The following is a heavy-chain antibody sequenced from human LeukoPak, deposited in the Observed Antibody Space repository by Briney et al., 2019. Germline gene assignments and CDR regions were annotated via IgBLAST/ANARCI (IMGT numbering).Heavy chain of an antibody. J-gene: IGHJ4*02. CDR2: IWYDGSNK. CDR3: ARDRARYYFDY. CDR1: GFAFSSYG. D-gene: IGHD1-14*01. V-gene: IGHV3-33*01. Sequence: GGSLRLSCAASGFAFSSYGMHWVRQAPGKGLEWVAVIWYDGSNKYYADSVKGRFTISRDNSKNTLYLQMNSLRAEDTAVYYCARDRARYYFDYWGQGTLVTVSS.